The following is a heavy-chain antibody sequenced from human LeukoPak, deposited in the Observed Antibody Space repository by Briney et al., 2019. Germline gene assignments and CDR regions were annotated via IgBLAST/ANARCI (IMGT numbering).Heavy chain of an antibody. Sequence: GGSLRLSCAASGFTFNNYAMNWVRQAPGKGLEWVSSISGGGETTYYADSAKGRFTISRGNSQNTLYLQMNSLRAEDTAVYYCARDYADYVGYFFFDYWGQGTLVTVSS. CDR1: GFTFNNYA. J-gene: IGHJ4*02. D-gene: IGHD4-17*01. CDR3: ARDYADYVGYFFFDY. CDR2: ISGGGETT. V-gene: IGHV3-23*01.